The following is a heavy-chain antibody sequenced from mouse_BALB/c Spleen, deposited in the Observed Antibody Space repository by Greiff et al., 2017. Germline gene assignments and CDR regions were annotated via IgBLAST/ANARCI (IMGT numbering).Heavy chain of an antibody. V-gene: IGHV3-8*02. CDR1: GDSITSCY. CDR3: ARRRAMDY. Sequence: EVKLMESGPSLVKPSQTLSLTCSVTGDSITSCYWNWIRKFPGNKLEYMGYISYSGSTYYNPSLKSRISITRDTSKNQYYLQLNSVTTEDTATYYCARRRAMDYWGQGTSVTVSS. J-gene: IGHJ4*01. CDR2: ISYSGST.